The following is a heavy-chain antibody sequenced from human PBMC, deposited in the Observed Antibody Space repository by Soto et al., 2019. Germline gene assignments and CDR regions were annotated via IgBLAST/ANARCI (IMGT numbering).Heavy chain of an antibody. J-gene: IGHJ2*01. D-gene: IGHD3-9*01. CDR1: GFTFSSYG. CDR2: ISYDGSNK. V-gene: IGHV3-30*18. Sequence: GGSLRLSCAASGFTFSSYGMHWVRQAPGKGLEWMAVISYDGSNKYYADSVKGRFTISRDNSKNTLYLQMNSLRAEDTAVYYCAKSRTAFSYDILTGYHNWYFDLWGRGTLVTVSS. CDR3: AKSRTAFSYDILTGYHNWYFDL.